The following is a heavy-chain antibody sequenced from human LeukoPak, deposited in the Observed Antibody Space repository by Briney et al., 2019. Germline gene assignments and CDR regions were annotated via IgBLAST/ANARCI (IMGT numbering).Heavy chain of an antibody. CDR3: AKDSNPMITFGGVIGGYFDY. J-gene: IGHJ4*02. D-gene: IGHD3-16*02. V-gene: IGHV3-9*03. Sequence: GRSLRLSCAASGFTFDDYAMHWVRQAPGKGLEWVSGISWNSGSIGYADSVKGRFTISRDNAKNSLYLQMNSLRAEDMASYYCAKDSNPMITFGGVIGGYFDYWGQGTLVTVSS. CDR1: GFTFDDYA. CDR2: ISWNSGSI.